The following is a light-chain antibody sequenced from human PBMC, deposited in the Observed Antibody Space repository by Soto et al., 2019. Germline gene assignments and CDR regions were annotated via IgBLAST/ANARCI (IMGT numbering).Light chain of an antibody. CDR2: GVS. V-gene: IGKV3-20*01. CDR1: QSVDSNY. CDR3: QQYGRSPRT. Sequence: EIVLTQSPGTLSLSPGERATLSCRASQSVDSNYLAWYQQKPGQAPRLLIYGVSSRVTGIPDRFSGSGSRTDFALTISRLDPEDFAVYYCQQYGRSPRTFGQGTKVDIK. J-gene: IGKJ1*01.